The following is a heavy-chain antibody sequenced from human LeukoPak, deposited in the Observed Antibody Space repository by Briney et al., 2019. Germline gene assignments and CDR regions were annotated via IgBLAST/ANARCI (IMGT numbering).Heavy chain of an antibody. J-gene: IGHJ4*02. Sequence: GGSLRLSCAASGFTFSNAWMSWVRQAPGKGLEWVGHIKSKTDGGTTDYVAPVKGRFTISRDDSKNTLYLQMNSLETEDTAIYYCTTDLWAVAGTFPGDYWGQGTLVTVSS. CDR2: IKSKTDGGTT. CDR1: GFTFSNAW. CDR3: TTDLWAVAGTFPGDY. V-gene: IGHV3-15*01. D-gene: IGHD6-19*01.